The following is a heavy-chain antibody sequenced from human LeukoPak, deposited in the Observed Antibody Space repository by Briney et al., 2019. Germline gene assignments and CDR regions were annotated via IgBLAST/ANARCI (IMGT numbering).Heavy chain of an antibody. CDR1: GFTFSSYG. Sequence: SGGSLRLSCAASGFTFSSYGMHWVRQAPGKGLEWVAVISYDGSNKYYADSVKGRFTISRDNSKNTLYLQMNSLRAEDTAVYYCARDLAIAAAGTVDYWGQGTLVTVSS. V-gene: IGHV3-30*19. J-gene: IGHJ4*02. CDR3: ARDLAIAAAGTVDY. CDR2: ISYDGSNK. D-gene: IGHD6-13*01.